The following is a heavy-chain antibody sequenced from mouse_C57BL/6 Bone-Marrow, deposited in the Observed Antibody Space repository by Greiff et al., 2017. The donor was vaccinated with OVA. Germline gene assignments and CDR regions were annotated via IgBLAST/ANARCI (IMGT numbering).Heavy chain of an antibody. J-gene: IGHJ3*01. D-gene: IGHD4-1*01. CDR3: ARRVTGTAWFAY. CDR2: ISSGGSYT. V-gene: IGHV5-6*01. CDR1: GFTFSSYG. Sequence: EVQLVESGGDLVKPGGSLKLSCAASGFTFSSYGMSWVRQTPDKRLEWVATISSGGSYTYYPDSVKGRFTISRDNAKNTLYLQMSSLKSEDTAMYYCARRVTGTAWFAYWGQGTLVTVSA.